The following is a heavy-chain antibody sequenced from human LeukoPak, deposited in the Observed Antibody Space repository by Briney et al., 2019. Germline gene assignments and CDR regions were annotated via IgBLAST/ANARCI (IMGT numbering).Heavy chain of an antibody. D-gene: IGHD3-22*01. J-gene: IGHJ4*02. CDR1: GFTFSSYG. CDR3: VRVDSSGYGLHWGLDY. CDR2: ISSSGDTI. Sequence: GGSLRLSCAASGFTFSSYGMHWVRQAPGKGLEWVSYISSSGDTIFYADSVKGRFTISRDNAKNSLYLQMNSLRAEDTAVYYCVRVDSSGYGLHWGLDYWGQGTLVTVSS. V-gene: IGHV3-48*04.